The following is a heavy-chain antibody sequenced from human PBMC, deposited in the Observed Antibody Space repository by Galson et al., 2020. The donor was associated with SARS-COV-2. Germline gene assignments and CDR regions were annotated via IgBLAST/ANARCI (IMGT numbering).Heavy chain of an antibody. CDR1: GYSFTSYW. J-gene: IGHJ4*02. D-gene: IGHD6-19*01. Sequence: HGESLKISCKGSGYSFTSYWISWVRQMPGKGLEWMGRIDPSDSYTNYSPSFQGHVTISADKSISTAYLQWSSLKASDTAMYYCAGFNYPVAAIDYWAREPWSPSPQ. CDR3: AGFNYPVAAIDY. CDR2: IDPSDSYT. V-gene: IGHV5-10-1*01.